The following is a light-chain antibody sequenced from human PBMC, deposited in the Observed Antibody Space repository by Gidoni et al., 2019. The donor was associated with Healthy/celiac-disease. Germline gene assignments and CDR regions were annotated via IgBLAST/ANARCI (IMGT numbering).Light chain of an antibody. J-gene: IGKJ4*01. V-gene: IGKV4-1*01. CDR3: QQYYSTPPALT. CDR1: LSVLYSSNNKNY. Sequence: DIVMTQSPDSLAVSLGERATINCKSSLSVLYSSNNKNYLAWYQQKPGQPPKLLIYWASTRESGVPDRFSGSGSGTDFTLTISSLQAEDVAVYYCQQYYSTPPALTFGGGTKVEIK. CDR2: WAS.